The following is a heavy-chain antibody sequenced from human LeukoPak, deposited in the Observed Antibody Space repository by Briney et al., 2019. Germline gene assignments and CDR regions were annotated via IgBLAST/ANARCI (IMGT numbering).Heavy chain of an antibody. Sequence: GRSLRLSCAASGFTFSSYAMSWVRQAPGQGLEWVSAISGSGGSTYYADSVKGRFTISRDNSKNTLYLQMNSLRAEDTAVYYCAKDGIPVKYYYDSSGLYYFDYWGQGTLVTVSS. CDR2: ISGSGGST. CDR1: GFTFSSYA. J-gene: IGHJ4*02. V-gene: IGHV3-23*01. D-gene: IGHD3-22*01. CDR3: AKDGIPVKYYYDSSGLYYFDY.